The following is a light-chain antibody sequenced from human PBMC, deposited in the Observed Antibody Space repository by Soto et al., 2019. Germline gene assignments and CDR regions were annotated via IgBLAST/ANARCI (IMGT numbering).Light chain of an antibody. Sequence: EIVLTQSPGTLSLSPGERATLSCRASQSVSSSYLAWYHQKPGQAPRLLIYGASSRATGIPDRFSGSGSGTDFTLTISRLEPEDFAVYYCQQYGSSPPDFGGGTKVEIK. J-gene: IGKJ4*01. CDR1: QSVSSSY. CDR2: GAS. CDR3: QQYGSSPPD. V-gene: IGKV3-20*01.